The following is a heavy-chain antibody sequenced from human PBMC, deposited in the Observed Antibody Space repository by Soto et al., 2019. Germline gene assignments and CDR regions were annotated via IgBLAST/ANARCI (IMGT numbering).Heavy chain of an antibody. CDR1: GFTFSSYA. J-gene: IGHJ4*02. D-gene: IGHD2-2*01. CDR2: INSGGASI. CDR3: AKNDCGSTSCKLVDY. Sequence: EVQLLESGGGSVQPGGSLRLSCAASGFTFSSYAMSWVRRAPGKGLEWVSAINSGGASISCADSMQGRFFISRDNSKNTLYLQMNSLKAEDTAVYYCAKNDCGSTSCKLVDYWGQGTLVTVSS. V-gene: IGHV3-23*01.